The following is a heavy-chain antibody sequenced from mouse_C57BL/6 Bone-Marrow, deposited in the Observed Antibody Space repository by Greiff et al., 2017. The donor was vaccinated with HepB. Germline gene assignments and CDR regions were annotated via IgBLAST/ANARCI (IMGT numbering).Heavy chain of an antibody. CDR1: GYSITSGYY. J-gene: IGHJ2*01. CDR2: ISYDGSN. CDR3: ALLLWLRDFDY. Sequence: EVHLVESGPGLVKPSQSLSLTCSVTGYSITSGYYWNWIRQFPGNKLEWMGYISYDGSNNYNPSLKNRISITRDTSKNQFFLKLNSVTTEDTATYYCALLLWLRDFDYWGQGTTLTVSS. D-gene: IGHD2-2*01. V-gene: IGHV3-6*01.